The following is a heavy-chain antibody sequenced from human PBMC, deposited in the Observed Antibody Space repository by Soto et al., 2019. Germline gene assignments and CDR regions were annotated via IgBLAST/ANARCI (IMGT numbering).Heavy chain of an antibody. V-gene: IGHV3-30-3*01. D-gene: IGHD2-21*02. Sequence: PGGSLRLSCAASGFPFSSYAMHWVRQAPGKGLEWVAVISYDGSNKYYADSVKGRFTISRDNSKNTLYLQMNSLRAEDTAVYYCARAVLAYCGGDCYSPLYYYYGMDVWGQGTTVTVSS. J-gene: IGHJ6*02. CDR3: ARAVLAYCGGDCYSPLYYYYGMDV. CDR2: ISYDGSNK. CDR1: GFPFSSYA.